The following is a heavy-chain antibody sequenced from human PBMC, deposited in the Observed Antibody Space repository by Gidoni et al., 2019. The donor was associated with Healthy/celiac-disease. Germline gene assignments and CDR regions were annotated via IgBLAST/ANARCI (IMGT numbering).Heavy chain of an antibody. CDR3: ARSSMVQGVITLYYYYGMDV. CDR1: GYTFTGYY. Sequence: QVQLVQSGAEVKKPGASVKVSCKASGYTFTGYYMHWVRQAPGQGLGWMGWINPNSGGTNYAQKFQGLVTMTRDTSISTAYMELSRLRSDDTAVYYCARSSMVQGVITLYYYYGMDVWGQGTTVTVSS. D-gene: IGHD3-10*01. CDR2: INPNSGGT. V-gene: IGHV1-2*04. J-gene: IGHJ6*02.